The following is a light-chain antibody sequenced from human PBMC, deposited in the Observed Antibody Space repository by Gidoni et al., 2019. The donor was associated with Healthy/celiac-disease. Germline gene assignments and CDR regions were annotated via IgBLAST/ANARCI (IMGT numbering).Light chain of an antibody. CDR2: DVS. J-gene: IGLJ2*01. CDR1: SSDVGGYNY. CDR3: SSYTSSSTLEV. V-gene: IGLV2-14*03. Sequence: QSALTQPASVSGSTGQSITISCTGTSSDVGGYNYVSWYQQHPGKSPKLMIYDVSHRPSGVSNRFSGSKSGNTASLTISGLQAEDEADYYCSSYTSSSTLEVFGGGTKLTVL.